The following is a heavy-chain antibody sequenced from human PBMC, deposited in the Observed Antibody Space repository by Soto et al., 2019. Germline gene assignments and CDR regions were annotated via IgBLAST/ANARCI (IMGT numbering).Heavy chain of an antibody. CDR1: GFSFSNYA. CDR2: ISGSSSNI. D-gene: IGHD1-26*01. J-gene: IGHJ2*01. V-gene: IGHV3-48*01. CDR3: ARDPSRGSDWARYLDL. Sequence: EVQLVESGGGLVQPGGSLRLSCAASGFSFSNYAMDWVRQAPGKGLGWVSYISGSSSNIRYADSVKGRFTISRDNAKSSVYLQMSSLRADDTAVYYCARDPSRGSDWARYLDLWGRGTLVTVSS.